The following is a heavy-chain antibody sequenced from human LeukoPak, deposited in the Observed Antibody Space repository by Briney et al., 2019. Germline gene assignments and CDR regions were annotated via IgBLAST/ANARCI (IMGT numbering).Heavy chain of an antibody. V-gene: IGHV3-23*01. CDR3: AKDQPLRYFDWLSESHFDY. Sequence: GGSLRLSCAASGFTFSSYAMSWVPQAPGKGLEWVSAISGSGGGTYYADSVKGRFTISRDNSKNTLYLQMNSLRAKDTAVYYCAKDQPLRYFDWLSESHFDYWGQGTLVTVSS. J-gene: IGHJ4*02. D-gene: IGHD3-9*01. CDR1: GFTFSSYA. CDR2: ISGSGGGT.